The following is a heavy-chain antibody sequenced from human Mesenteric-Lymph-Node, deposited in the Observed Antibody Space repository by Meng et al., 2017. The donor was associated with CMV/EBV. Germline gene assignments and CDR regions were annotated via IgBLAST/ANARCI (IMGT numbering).Heavy chain of an antibody. J-gene: IGHJ6*02. CDR2: IYHSGST. CDR3: ARVTAMVIGDYYYGMDV. CDR1: GGSISSSNW. V-gene: IGHV4-4*02. D-gene: IGHD5-18*01. Sequence: SETLSLTCAVSGGSISSSNWWSWVRQPPGKGLEWIGEIYHSGSTNCNPSLKSRVTISVDKSKNQFSLKLSSVTAADTAVYYCARVTAMVIGDYYYGMDVWGQGTTVTVSS.